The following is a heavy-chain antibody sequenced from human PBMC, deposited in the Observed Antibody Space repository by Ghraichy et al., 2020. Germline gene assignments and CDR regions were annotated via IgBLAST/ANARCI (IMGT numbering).Heavy chain of an antibody. D-gene: IGHD2-2*01. CDR1: GFAFGDYA. Sequence: GGSLRLSCTASGFAFGDYALSWFRQAPGKGLEWIGFIRSKAHGGTTESAASIKGGFTISRDDSKSIAYLQMNSLKTEDTAVYYCSRGPDCSSTSCYVPHYYGMDVWGQGTTVTVSS. J-gene: IGHJ6*02. V-gene: IGHV3-49*03. CDR3: SRGPDCSSTSCYVPHYYGMDV. CDR2: IRSKAHGGTT.